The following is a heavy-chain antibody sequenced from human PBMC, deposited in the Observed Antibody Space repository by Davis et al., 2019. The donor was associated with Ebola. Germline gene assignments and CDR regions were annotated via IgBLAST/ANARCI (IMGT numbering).Heavy chain of an antibody. V-gene: IGHV3-49*04. CDR1: GFNFGEYA. D-gene: IGHD1-26*01. CDR3: AREAGGGIDY. J-gene: IGHJ4*02. CDR2: IRNKAYGGTT. Sequence: PGGSLTLSCTASGFNFGEYALTWVRQPPRKGLEWVGFIRNKAYGGTTEYAASVKGRFTISRDDSGNIAYLQMNSLKIEDTAVYYCAREAGGGIDYWGQGTLVTVSS.